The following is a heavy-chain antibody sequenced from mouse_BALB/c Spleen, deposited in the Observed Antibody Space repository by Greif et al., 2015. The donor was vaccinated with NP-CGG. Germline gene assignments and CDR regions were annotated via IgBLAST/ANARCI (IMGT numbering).Heavy chain of an antibody. CDR3: AIYDGYYYYAMDY. Sequence: VQLQQPGAELVKPGASVKLSCKASGYTFTSYWMHWVKQRPGQGLEWIGEINPSNGRTNYNEKFKSKATLTVDKSSSTAYIQLSSLTSGDSAVYYCAIYDGYYYYAMDYWGQGTSVTVSS. J-gene: IGHJ4*01. D-gene: IGHD2-3*01. CDR2: INPSNGRT. CDR1: GYTFTSYW. V-gene: IGHV1S81*02.